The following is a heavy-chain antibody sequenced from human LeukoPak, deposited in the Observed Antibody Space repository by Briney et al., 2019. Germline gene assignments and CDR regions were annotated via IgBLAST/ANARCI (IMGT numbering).Heavy chain of an antibody. CDR1: GYTFTSYD. D-gene: IGHD3-3*01. CDR3: ATHCDFWSGYYYYYGMDV. CDR2: MNPNSGKT. J-gene: IGHJ6*02. Sequence: APVKVSCKASGYTFTSYDINWVRQATGQGLEWMGWMNPNSGKTGYAQKFQGRVTMPRNTSISTAYMELSSLRSEDTAVYYCATHCDFWSGYYYYYGMDVWGQGTTVTVSS. V-gene: IGHV1-8*01.